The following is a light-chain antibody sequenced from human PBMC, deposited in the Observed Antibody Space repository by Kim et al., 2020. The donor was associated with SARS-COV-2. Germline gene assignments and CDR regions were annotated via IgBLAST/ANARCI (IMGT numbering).Light chain of an antibody. CDR3: QSYDNSLSGSKV. Sequence: VTISCTGSSSNIGAGYDVHWYQQFPGTAPKLLISGNSNRPSGVPDRFSGSKSGTSASLAITGIQAEDEADYYCQSYDNSLSGSKVFGGGTKVTVL. CDR2: GNS. V-gene: IGLV1-40*01. CDR1: SSNIGAGYD. J-gene: IGLJ3*02.